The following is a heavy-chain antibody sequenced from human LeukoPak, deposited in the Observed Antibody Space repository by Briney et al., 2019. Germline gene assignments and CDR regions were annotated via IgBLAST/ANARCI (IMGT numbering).Heavy chain of an antibody. CDR1: GFILSNHY. D-gene: IGHD4-17*01. J-gene: IGHJ4*02. CDR2: SRNKPNGYTT. CDR3: VRVHHGDYFDY. V-gene: IGHV3-72*01. Sequence: TGGSLRLSCAAPGFILSNHYMDWVRQAPGKGLEWVGRSRNKPNGYTTDYAASVKGRFTISRDDSNNLLFLELNSLGTEDTAVYYCVRVHHGDYFDYWGQGALVTVSS.